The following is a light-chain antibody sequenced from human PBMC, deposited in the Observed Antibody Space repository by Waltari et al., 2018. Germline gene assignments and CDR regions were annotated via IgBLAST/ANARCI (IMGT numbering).Light chain of an antibody. J-gene: IGLJ2*01. CDR3: SSFTTSSIL. V-gene: IGLV2-14*01. Sequence: QSALTQPASVSGSPGQSITISCTGTSSDLGAYNSVSWYQQHPGKAPKLIIYEVTNRPSGVSTRCSGSKSGHTASLTISGLQAEDEADYYCSSFTTSSILFGGGTKLAVL. CDR1: SSDLGAYNS. CDR2: EVT.